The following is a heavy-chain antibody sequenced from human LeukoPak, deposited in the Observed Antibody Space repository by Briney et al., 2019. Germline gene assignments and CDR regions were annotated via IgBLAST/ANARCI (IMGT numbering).Heavy chain of an antibody. V-gene: IGHV4-59*01. CDR3: ARGSRELYYFDY. CDR1: GGSISSYY. Sequence: PSETLSLTCTVSGGSISSYYWSWIRQSPGEGLEWIGYIYYSGSTKYNPSLKSRVTISVDASKTQFSLKLNSVTAADTAVYYCARGSRELYYFDYWGQGTLVTVSS. J-gene: IGHJ4*02. D-gene: IGHD1-7*01. CDR2: IYYSGST.